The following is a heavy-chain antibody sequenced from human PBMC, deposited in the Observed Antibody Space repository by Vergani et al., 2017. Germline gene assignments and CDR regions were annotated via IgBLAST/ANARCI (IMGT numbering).Heavy chain of an antibody. CDR1: GGSVSSGNW. J-gene: IGHJ1*01. V-gene: IGHV4-4*01. D-gene: IGHD6-13*01. Sequence: QVQLQESGPGLAKPLGTLSLTCAVSGGSVSSGNWWTWVRQPPGKDLEWIGEIYHTGNTNYSPSLKSRVTMSVDKLKNQFSLILNSVTAADTAVYFCASRAAAGLAIFQTWSRGTLVTIS. CDR2: IYHTGNT. CDR3: ASRAAAGLAIFQT.